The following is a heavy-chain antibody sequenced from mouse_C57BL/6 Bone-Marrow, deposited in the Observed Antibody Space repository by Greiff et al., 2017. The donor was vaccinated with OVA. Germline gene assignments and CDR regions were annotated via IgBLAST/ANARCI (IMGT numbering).Heavy chain of an antibody. J-gene: IGHJ2*01. Sequence: VQLQESGAELVKPGASVKISCKASGYAFSSYWMNWVKQRPGKGLEWIGQIYPGDGDTNYNGKFKGKATLTADKSSSTAYMQLSSLTSEDSAVYFCARGGTAQAIYYFDDWGQGTTLTVSS. CDR2: IYPGDGDT. D-gene: IGHD3-2*02. V-gene: IGHV1-80*01. CDR1: GYAFSSYW. CDR3: ARGGTAQAIYYFDD.